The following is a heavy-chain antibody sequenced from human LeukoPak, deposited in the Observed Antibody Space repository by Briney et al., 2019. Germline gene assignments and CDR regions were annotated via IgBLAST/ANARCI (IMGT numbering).Heavy chain of an antibody. CDR2: FDPEDGET. J-gene: IGHJ6*03. CDR3: ATGPPYYCYMDV. V-gene: IGHV1-24*01. Sequence: ASVKVSCKVSGYTLTELSMHWVRQAPGKGLEWIGGFDPEDGETIYAQKFQGRVTMTEDTSTDTAYMELSSLRSEDTAVYYCATGPPYYCYMDVWGKGTTVTVSS. CDR1: GYTLTELS.